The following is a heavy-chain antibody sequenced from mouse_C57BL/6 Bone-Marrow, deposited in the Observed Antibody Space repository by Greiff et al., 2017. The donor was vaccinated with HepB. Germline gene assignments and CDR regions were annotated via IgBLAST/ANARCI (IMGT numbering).Heavy chain of an antibody. CDR3: ARGGYYSNLYAMDY. D-gene: IGHD2-5*01. V-gene: IGHV5-6*01. J-gene: IGHJ4*01. CDR1: GFTFSSYG. Sequence: EVQRVESGGDLVKPGGSLKLSCAASGFTFSSYGMSWVRQTPDKRLEWVATISSGGSYTYYPDSVKGRFTISRDNAKNTLYLQMSSLKSEDTAMYYCARGGYYSNLYAMDYWGQGTSVTVSS. CDR2: ISSGGSYT.